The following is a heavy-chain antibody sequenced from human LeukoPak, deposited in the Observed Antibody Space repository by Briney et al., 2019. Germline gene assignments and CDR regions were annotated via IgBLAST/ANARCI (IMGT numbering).Heavy chain of an antibody. CDR3: ARGGPYHGWDY. J-gene: IGHJ4*02. CDR1: GYTFSSYY. Sequence: ASVKVSCKASGYTFSSYYMHWARQAPGHRLEWVGRIDPNSGSTIYARNLQGRVNMTSDTSTSTVYMELSSLRSEDTAVYYCARGGPYHGWDYWDQGTLVTVSS. CDR2: IDPNSGST. V-gene: IGHV1-46*01. D-gene: IGHD2-15*01.